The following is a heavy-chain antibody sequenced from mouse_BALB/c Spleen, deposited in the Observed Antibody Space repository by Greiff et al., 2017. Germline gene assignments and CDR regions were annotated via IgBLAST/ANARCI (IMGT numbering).Heavy chain of an antibody. CDR2: IYPGDGST. Sequence: VQLVESGPELVKPGALVKISCKASGYTFTSYDINWVKQRPGPGLEWIGWIYPGDGSTKYNGKFKGKAKLTADKSSSTAYMQLSSLTSENSAVYFCARGSLRRGFAYWGQGTLVTVSA. V-gene: IGHV1S56*01. J-gene: IGHJ3*01. CDR3: ARGSLRRGFAY. CDR1: GYTFTSYD. D-gene: IGHD2-12*01.